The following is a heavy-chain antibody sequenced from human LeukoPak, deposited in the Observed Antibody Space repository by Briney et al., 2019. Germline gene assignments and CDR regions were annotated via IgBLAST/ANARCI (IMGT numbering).Heavy chain of an antibody. CDR3: ARDKSVVTNSDAFDI. J-gene: IGHJ3*02. CDR2: ISYDGSNK. Sequence: PGGSLRLSCAASGFTFSSYAMHWVRQAPGKGLEWVAVISYDGSNKYYADSVKGRFTISRDNSKNTLYLQMNSLRAEDTAVYYCARDKSVVTNSDAFDIWGQGTMVTVSS. D-gene: IGHD3-22*01. V-gene: IGHV3-30*04. CDR1: GFTFSSYA.